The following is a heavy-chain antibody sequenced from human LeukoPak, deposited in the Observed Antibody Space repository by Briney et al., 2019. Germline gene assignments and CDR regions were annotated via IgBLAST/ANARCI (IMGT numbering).Heavy chain of an antibody. CDR3: ARQISYDFWSGYYTGRYFDY. D-gene: IGHD3-3*01. CDR1: GYSFTSYW. V-gene: IGHV5-51*01. Sequence: RGESLKISCKGSGYSFTSYWIGWVRQMPGKGLEWMGIIYPGDSDTRYSPSFQGQVTISADKSISTAYLQWSSLKASDTAMYYCARQISYDFWSGYYTGRYFDYWGQGTLVTVSS. J-gene: IGHJ4*02. CDR2: IYPGDSDT.